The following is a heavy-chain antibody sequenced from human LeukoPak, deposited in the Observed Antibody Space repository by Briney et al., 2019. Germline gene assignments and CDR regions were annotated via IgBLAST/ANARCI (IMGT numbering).Heavy chain of an antibody. CDR2: IRYDGGNK. Sequence: GGSLRLSCAASGFTFSSHGMHWVRQAPGKGLEWVAFIRYDGGNKDYADSVKGRFTISRDNAKSTLYLQMNSLRAEDTAVYYCARVLYYYGSGSYFDYWGQGTLVTVSS. CDR1: GFTFSSHG. V-gene: IGHV3-30*02. D-gene: IGHD3-10*01. J-gene: IGHJ4*02. CDR3: ARVLYYYGSGSYFDY.